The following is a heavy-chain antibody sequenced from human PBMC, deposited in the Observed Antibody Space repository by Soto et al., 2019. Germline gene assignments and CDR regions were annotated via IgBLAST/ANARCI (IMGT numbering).Heavy chain of an antibody. CDR3: ARHIRSGYELIDY. V-gene: IGHV3-7*01. D-gene: IGHD5-12*01. Sequence: GSLRLSCAASGFTFSSYWMSWVRQAPGKGLEWVANIKQDGSEKYYVDSVKGRFTISRDNAKNSLYLQMNSLRAEDTAVYYCARHIRSGYELIDYWGQGTLVTVSS. J-gene: IGHJ4*02. CDR1: GFTFSSYW. CDR2: IKQDGSEK.